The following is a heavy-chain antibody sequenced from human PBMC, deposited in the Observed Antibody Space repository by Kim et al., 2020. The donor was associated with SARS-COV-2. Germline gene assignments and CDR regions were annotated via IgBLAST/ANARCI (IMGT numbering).Heavy chain of an antibody. CDR3: ARDRLGSRLLWFGELTPIS. Sequence: GGSLRLSCAASGFTFSSYGMHWVRQAPGKGLEWVAVIWYDGSNKYYADSVKGRFTISRDNSKNTLYLQMNSLRAEDTAVYYCARDRLGSRLLWFGELTPISWGQGTLVTVSS. V-gene: IGHV3-33*01. D-gene: IGHD3-10*01. CDR1: GFTFSSYG. CDR2: IWYDGSNK. J-gene: IGHJ5*02.